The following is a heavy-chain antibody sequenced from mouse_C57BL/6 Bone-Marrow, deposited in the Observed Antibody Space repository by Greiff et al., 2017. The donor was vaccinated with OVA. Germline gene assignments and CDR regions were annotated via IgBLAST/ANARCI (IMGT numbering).Heavy chain of an antibody. CDR1: GFNIKDDY. CDR2: IDPENGDT. Sequence: VQLQQSGAELVRPGASVKLSCTASGFNIKDDYMHWVKQRPEQGLEWIGWIDPENGDTEYASKFQGKATITADTSSNTAYMQLSSLTSEDTAVYYCTTPWPWFAYWGQGTLVTVSA. J-gene: IGHJ3*01. CDR3: TTPWPWFAY. V-gene: IGHV14-4*01.